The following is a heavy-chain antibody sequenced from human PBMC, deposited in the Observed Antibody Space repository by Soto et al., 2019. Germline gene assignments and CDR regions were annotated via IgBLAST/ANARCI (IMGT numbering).Heavy chain of an antibody. D-gene: IGHD2-15*01. CDR1: GFTFSSYG. Sequence: GSLRLSCAASGFTFSSYGMHWVRQAPGKGLEWVAVISYDGSNKYYADSVKGRFTISRDNSKNTLYLQMNSLRAEDTAVYYCANLAVVVAATHAFDIWGQGTMVTVSS. CDR3: ANLAVVVAATHAFDI. V-gene: IGHV3-30*18. CDR2: ISYDGSNK. J-gene: IGHJ3*02.